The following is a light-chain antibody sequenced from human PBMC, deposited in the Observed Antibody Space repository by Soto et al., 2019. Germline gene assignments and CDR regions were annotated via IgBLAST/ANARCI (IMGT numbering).Light chain of an antibody. J-gene: IGKJ2*01. CDR3: QQSYTTVYT. CDR2: DAS. CDR1: QTIGAN. V-gene: IGKV1-39*01. Sequence: DIQMTQSPSSLSASVGDRVTITCRASQTIGANLNWYRQKLGKAPTLLIYDASTLQSGVPSRFSGLGSGTDFALTITSLQPDDSATSYCQQSYTTVYTFGQGTKVDIK.